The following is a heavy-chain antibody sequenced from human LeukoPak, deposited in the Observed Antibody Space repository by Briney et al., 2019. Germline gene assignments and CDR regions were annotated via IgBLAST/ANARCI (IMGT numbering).Heavy chain of an antibody. CDR1: GGSISSYY. D-gene: IGHD5-12*01. CDR3: ARGPGYSSYEWVFDY. V-gene: IGHV4-4*07. Sequence: PSETLSLTCTVSGGSISSYYWSWIRQPAGEGLEWIGRIYTSGSTNYNPSLKSRVTMSVDTSKNQFSLKLSSVTAADTAVYYCARGPGYSSYEWVFDYWGQGTLVTVSS. CDR2: IYTSGST. J-gene: IGHJ4*02.